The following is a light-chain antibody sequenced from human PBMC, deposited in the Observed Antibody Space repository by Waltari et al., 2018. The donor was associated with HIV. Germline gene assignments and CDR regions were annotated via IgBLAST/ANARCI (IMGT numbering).Light chain of an antibody. CDR3: QQYNKWPPSYT. CDR1: QSVSTN. V-gene: IGKV3-15*01. J-gene: IGKJ2*01. CDR2: GAS. Sequence: IVMTQSPATLSVSLGERATLSCSASQSVSTNLAWYQQKPGQAPRLLIYGASTRATGIPARFSGSGSGTEFTLTISSLQSEDFAVYYCQQYNKWPPSYTFGQGTKLEIK.